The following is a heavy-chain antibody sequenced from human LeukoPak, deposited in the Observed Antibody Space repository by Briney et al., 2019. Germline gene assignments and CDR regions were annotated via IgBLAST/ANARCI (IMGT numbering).Heavy chain of an antibody. CDR1: GYTLTDYY. V-gene: IGHV1-2*02. J-gene: IGHJ4*02. D-gene: IGHD1-26*01. Sequence: ASVKVSCKASGYTLTDYYMHWVRQAPGQGLEWMGWINPNSGDTNYAQKFQGRVTMTRDTSISAAYMDLSRLTSDDTAIYYCARDWRGSYFPDFWGQGTLVTVSS. CDR3: ARDWRGSYFPDF. CDR2: INPNSGDT.